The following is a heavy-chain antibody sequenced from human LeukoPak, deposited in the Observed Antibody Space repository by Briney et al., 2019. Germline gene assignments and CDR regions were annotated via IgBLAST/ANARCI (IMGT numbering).Heavy chain of an antibody. J-gene: IGHJ6*04. CDR2: FDPEDGET. CDR3: ATDLHGSGSPSRAYYYYGMDV. CDR1: GYTLTELS. Sequence: ASVNVSCKVSGYTLTELSMHWVRQAPGKGLEWMGGFDPEDGETIYAQKFQGRVTMTEDTSTDTAYMELSSLRSEDTAVYYCATDLHGSGSPSRAYYYYGMDVWGKGTTVTVSS. V-gene: IGHV1-24*01. D-gene: IGHD3-10*01.